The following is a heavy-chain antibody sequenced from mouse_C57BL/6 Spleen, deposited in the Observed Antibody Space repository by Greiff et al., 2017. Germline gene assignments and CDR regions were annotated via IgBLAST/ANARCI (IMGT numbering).Heavy chain of an antibody. CDR2: IDPSDSYT. V-gene: IGHV1-69*01. D-gene: IGHD2-5*01. CDR1: GYTFTSYG. Sequence: QVQLQQPGAELVMPGASVKLSCKASGYTFTSYGMHWVKQRPGQGLEWIGEIDPSDSYTNYNQKFKGKSTLTVDKSSCTAYMQLSSLTSEDSAVYYCAYSNFDYWGQGTTLTVSS. J-gene: IGHJ2*01. CDR3: AYSNFDY.